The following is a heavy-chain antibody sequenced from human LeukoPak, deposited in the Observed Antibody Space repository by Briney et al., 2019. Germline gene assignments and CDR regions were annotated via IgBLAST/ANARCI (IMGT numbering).Heavy chain of an antibody. CDR2: ISSNGGST. CDR3: ARDRARIAAAGAFDY. J-gene: IGHJ4*02. CDR1: GFTFSSYA. V-gene: IGHV3-64*01. D-gene: IGHD6-13*01. Sequence: PGGSLRLSCAASGFTFSSYAMHWVRQAPGKGLEYVPAISSNGGSTYYANSVKGRFTISRDNSKNTLYLQMGSLRAEDMAVYYCARDRARIAAAGAFDYWGQGTLVTVSS.